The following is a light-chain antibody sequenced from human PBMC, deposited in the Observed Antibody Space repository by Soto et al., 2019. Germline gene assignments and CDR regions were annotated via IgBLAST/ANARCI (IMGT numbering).Light chain of an antibody. J-gene: IGKJ2*01. CDR1: QSVSSY. CDR2: DTS. Sequence: VLTQSPATLSLSPGERATLSCRASQSVSSYLAWYQQKPGQAPRLLIYDTSNRATGIPARFSGSGSGTDFTLTISSLEPEDFAVYYCQQRSNWPPYTFGQGTKLEIK. V-gene: IGKV3-11*01. CDR3: QQRSNWPPYT.